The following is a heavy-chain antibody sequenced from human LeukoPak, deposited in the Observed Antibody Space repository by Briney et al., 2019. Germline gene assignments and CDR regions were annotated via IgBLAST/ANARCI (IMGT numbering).Heavy chain of an antibody. V-gene: IGHV4-59*01. CDR2: FYHSGGT. D-gene: IGHD6-19*01. CDR3: ASTQQWLAFDY. Sequence: SDTLSLTCTVSDGSISSYYWSWIRQPPGKGLEWIWCFYHSGGTNYNPSLKSRVTTSVDTSKNQFSLRLNSVTAADTAVYYCASTQQWLAFDYWGQGILVTVSS. CDR1: DGSISSYY. J-gene: IGHJ4*02.